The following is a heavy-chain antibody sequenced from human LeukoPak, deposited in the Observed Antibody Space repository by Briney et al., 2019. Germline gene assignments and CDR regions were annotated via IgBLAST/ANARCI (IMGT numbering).Heavy chain of an antibody. V-gene: IGHV4-39*07. J-gene: IGHJ6*03. D-gene: IGHD6-6*01. CDR2: IYYSGST. Sequence: PSETLSLTCTVSGGSISSSSYYWGWIRQPPGKGLEWIGSIYYSGSTYYNPSLKSRVTISVDTSKNQFSLKLSSVTAADTAVYYCILGGNDSSFYYYYMDVWGKGTTVTVSS. CDR1: GGSISSSSYY. CDR3: ILGGNDSSFYYYYMDV.